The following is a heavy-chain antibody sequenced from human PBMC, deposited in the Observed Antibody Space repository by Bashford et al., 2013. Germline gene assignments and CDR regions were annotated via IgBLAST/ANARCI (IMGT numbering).Heavy chain of an antibody. CDR1: GDSISSGGYY. Sequence: SETLSLTCAVSGDSISSGGYYWSWIRQPPGKGLEWIGYIYYSGSTYYNPSLKSRISISVDTSRNQFSLKLSSVTAADTAVYYCARAHSGSYYYFDYWGQGTLVTVSS. CDR3: ARAHSGSYYYFDY. D-gene: IGHD1-26*01. CDR2: IYYSGST. J-gene: IGHJ4*02. V-gene: IGHV4-30-4*01.